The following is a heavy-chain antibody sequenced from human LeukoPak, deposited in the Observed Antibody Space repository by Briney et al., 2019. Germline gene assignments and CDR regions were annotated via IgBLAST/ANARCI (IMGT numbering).Heavy chain of an antibody. CDR3: TRSVRNGHIDY. Sequence: ASVKVSCKASGYTFTGYYMHWVRQAPGQGLEWMGWITPNSGGTNYAQKFQGRVTMTRSTSISTAYMELSSLRFEDTAVYYCTRSVRNGHIDYWGQGTLVTVSS. CDR2: ITPNSGGT. D-gene: IGHD2-21*01. J-gene: IGHJ4*02. CDR1: GYTFTGYY. V-gene: IGHV1-2*02.